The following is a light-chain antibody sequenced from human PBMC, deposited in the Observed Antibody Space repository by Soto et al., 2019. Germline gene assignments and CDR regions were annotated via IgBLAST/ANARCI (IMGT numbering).Light chain of an antibody. V-gene: IGKV3-11*01. CDR3: QQCNSWPQWT. CDR1: QSVGTF. CDR2: DAS. Sequence: EIVLTQSPASLCLSAGETATLSWMASQSVGTFFAWYQQKPGQAPRLLIYDASNRATGIPARFSGSGSGTDFTLTISSLEPEDFAVYYCQQCNSWPQWTFGQGTKVDIK. J-gene: IGKJ1*01.